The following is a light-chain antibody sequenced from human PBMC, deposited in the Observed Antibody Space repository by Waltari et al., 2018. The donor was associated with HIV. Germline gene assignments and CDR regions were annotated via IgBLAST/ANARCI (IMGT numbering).Light chain of an antibody. CDR1: NSDIGTYDY. J-gene: IGLJ2*01. CDR3: SSFANRDGFYVL. Sequence: QAALTQPPSASGFPGQSVTLSCTGTNSDIGTYDYASLYQQHPGKAPKLVISEVTKRPSGVSDRFSGSKSGNTAFLTVSGLQAEDEADYYCSSFANRDGFYVLFGGGTRLTVL. CDR2: EVT. V-gene: IGLV2-8*01.